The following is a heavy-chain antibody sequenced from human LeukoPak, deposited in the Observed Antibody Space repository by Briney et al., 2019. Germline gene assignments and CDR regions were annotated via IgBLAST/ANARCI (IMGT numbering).Heavy chain of an antibody. CDR2: IYYTGST. CDR3: ARRLWSSGSCYSGTRFAY. V-gene: IGHV4-39*01. D-gene: IGHD2-15*01. J-gene: IGHJ4*02. CDR1: AGSISSRSYY. Sequence: SETLSLTCTVSAGSISSRSYYWGWVRQPPGKGLEWIGSIYYTGSTYCNPSLKSRVTISVDPSKNQFSLKLSSVTAADTAVYYCARRLWSSGSCYSGTRFAYCSQGSLVTVSS.